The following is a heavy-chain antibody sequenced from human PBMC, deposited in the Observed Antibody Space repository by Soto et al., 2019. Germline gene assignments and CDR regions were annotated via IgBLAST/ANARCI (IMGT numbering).Heavy chain of an antibody. D-gene: IGHD4-17*01. J-gene: IGHJ4*02. Sequence: EVQLLESGGGLVQPGGSLRLSCAASGFIFSTYAMTWVRQAPGKGPEWVSSIDGSGGTTYYADSVQGRFTISRDNSKNTLQLQVSSRTSEDTAVYYSALTTVTTYKRDYWGQGTLVAVSS. V-gene: IGHV3-23*01. CDR1: GFIFSTYA. CDR3: ALTTVTTYKRDY. CDR2: IDGSGGTT.